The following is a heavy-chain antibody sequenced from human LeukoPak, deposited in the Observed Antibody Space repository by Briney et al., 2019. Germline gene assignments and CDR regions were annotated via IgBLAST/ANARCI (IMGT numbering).Heavy chain of an antibody. Sequence: GASVKVSCKASGYTFSSYGISWVRQAPGQGLEWMGWISAYNGDTNYAQKFQGRVTMTTDTSTSTAYMELRSLRSDDTAVYYCARTGLTGLKLRGMDVWGQGTTVTVSS. CDR3: ARTGLTGLKLRGMDV. CDR2: ISAYNGDT. V-gene: IGHV1-18*01. J-gene: IGHJ6*02. D-gene: IGHD7-27*01. CDR1: GYTFSSYG.